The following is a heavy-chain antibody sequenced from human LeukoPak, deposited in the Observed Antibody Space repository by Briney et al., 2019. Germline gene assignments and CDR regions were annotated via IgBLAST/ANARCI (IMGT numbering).Heavy chain of an antibody. D-gene: IGHD2-2*01. CDR1: GFTFSNYW. Sequence: GGSLRLSCAASGFTFSNYWMHWVRQVPGKGLVWVSRINSDGSSTSYADSVKGRFTISKDNAKNTVYLQMNNLRAEDTAVYYCVSFYETYWGRGTLVTVSS. V-gene: IGHV3-74*01. CDR2: INSDGSST. CDR3: VSFYETY. J-gene: IGHJ4*02.